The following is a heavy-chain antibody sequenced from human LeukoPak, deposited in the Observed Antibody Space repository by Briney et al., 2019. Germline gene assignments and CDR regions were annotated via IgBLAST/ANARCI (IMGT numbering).Heavy chain of an antibody. D-gene: IGHD3-9*01. CDR2: VDPEDGET. Sequence: ASVKISCKVSGYTFTDYYMHWVQQAPGKGLEWMGLVDPEDGETIYAEKFQGRVTITADTSTDTAYMELSSLRSDDTAVYYCARRGILTGYMFDYWGQGTLVTVSS. CDR1: GYTFTDYY. CDR3: ARRGILTGYMFDY. V-gene: IGHV1-69-2*01. J-gene: IGHJ4*02.